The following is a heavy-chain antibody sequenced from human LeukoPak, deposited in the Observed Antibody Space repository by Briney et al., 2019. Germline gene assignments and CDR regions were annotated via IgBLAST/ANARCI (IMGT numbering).Heavy chain of an antibody. V-gene: IGHV3-7*01. J-gene: IGHJ4*02. CDR2: INQDGSAK. D-gene: IGHD5-12*01. Sequence: GGSLRLSCAASEFTFSAFWMSWVRQAPGKGLEWVANINQDGSAKHYVDSVKGRFTVSRDNAENSLYLQTNSLRAEDTAVYYCARLWGDATIFDLWGQGTLVTVSS. CDR1: EFTFSAFW. CDR3: ARLWGDATIFDL.